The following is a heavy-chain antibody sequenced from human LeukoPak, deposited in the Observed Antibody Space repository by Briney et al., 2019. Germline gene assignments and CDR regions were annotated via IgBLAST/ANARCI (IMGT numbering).Heavy chain of an antibody. CDR1: GYSLTSYW. CDR2: IYPGDPDT. V-gene: IGHV5-51*01. Sequence: GESLKISCKGSGYSLTSYWIGWVRQMPGKGLEWMGIIYPGDPDTRYSPSFQGQVTISADKSISTAYLQWSSLKASDTAMYYRARSSTVTTAGFDYWGQGTLVTVSS. D-gene: IGHD4-17*01. J-gene: IGHJ4*02. CDR3: ARSSTVTTAGFDY.